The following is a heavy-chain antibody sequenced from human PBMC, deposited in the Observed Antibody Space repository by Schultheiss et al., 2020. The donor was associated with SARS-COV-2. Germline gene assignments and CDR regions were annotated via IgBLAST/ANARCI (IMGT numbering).Heavy chain of an antibody. CDR2: IPYDGSNK. CDR1: GFTFSNYN. V-gene: IGHV3-30*01. D-gene: IGHD3-10*01. Sequence: GGSLRLSCAASGFTFSNYNMHWVRQAPGKGLEWVAVIPYDGSNKYYADSVKGRFTISRDNSKNTLYLQMNSLRGEDTAVYYCARDVAWFGRNGMDVWGQGTTVTVSS. J-gene: IGHJ6*02. CDR3: ARDVAWFGRNGMDV.